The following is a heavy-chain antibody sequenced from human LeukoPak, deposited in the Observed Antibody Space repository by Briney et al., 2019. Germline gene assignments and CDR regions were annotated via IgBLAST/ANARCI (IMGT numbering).Heavy chain of an antibody. J-gene: IGHJ3*01. V-gene: IGHV3-7*04. CDR3: ARDTPAERGYSYGPEV. CDR2: IKQDGSEK. CDR1: GLTFTSYW. Sequence: GGSLRLSCAASGLTFTSYWMSWVRQAPGKGLEWVANIKQDGSEKYYVDSAKGRFTISRDNAKNSLYLQMNSLRAEDTAVFYCARDTPAERGYSYGPEVWGQGTMVTVSS. D-gene: IGHD5-18*01.